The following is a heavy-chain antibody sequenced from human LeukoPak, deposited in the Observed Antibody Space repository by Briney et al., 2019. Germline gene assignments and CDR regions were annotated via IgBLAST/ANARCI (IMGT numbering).Heavy chain of an antibody. CDR1: GFTFSSYG. D-gene: IGHD3-10*01. CDR3: ARDLVPRTYYLYGMDV. CDR2: IWYDGSNK. V-gene: IGHV3-33*01. Sequence: GGSLRLSCAASGFTFSSYGMHWVRQAPGKGLEWVAVIWYDGSNKYYADSVKGRFTISRDNSKNTLYLQMNSLRAEDTAVYHCARDLVPRTYYLYGMDVWGQGTTVTVSS. J-gene: IGHJ6*02.